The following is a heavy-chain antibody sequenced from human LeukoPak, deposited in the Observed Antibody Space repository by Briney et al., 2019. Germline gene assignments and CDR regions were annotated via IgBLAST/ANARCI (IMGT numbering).Heavy chain of an antibody. CDR3: AREVSSSSSSYYCYGMDV. J-gene: IGHJ6*02. V-gene: IGHV3-30-3*01. Sequence: GRSLRLSCAASGFTFSSYAMHWVRQAPGKGLEWVAVISYDGSNKYYADSAKGRFTISGDNSKNTLYLQMNSLRAEDTAAYYCAREVSSSSSSYYCYGMDVWGQGTTVTVSS. CDR1: GFTFSSYA. CDR2: ISYDGSNK. D-gene: IGHD6-6*01.